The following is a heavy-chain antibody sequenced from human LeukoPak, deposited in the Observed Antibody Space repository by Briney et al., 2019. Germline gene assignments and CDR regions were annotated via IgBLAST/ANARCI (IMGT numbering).Heavy chain of an antibody. J-gene: IGHJ4*02. D-gene: IGHD4-11*01. CDR1: GGSFSGYY. CDR3: ATSNSLTYYFDY. Sequence: SETLSLTCAVYGGSFSGYYWSWSRQPPGKGLEWIGEINHSGSTNYNPSLKSRVTISVDTSKNQFSLKLSSVTAADTAVYYCATSNSLTYYFDYWGQGTLVTVSS. V-gene: IGHV4-34*01. CDR2: INHSGST.